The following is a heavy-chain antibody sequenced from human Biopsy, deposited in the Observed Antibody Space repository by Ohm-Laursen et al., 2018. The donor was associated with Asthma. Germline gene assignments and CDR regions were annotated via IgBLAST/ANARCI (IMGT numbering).Heavy chain of an antibody. CDR2: INSVFGTT. CDR1: GGTFNTYV. J-gene: IGHJ4*02. Sequence: SSVKVSCKSLGGTFNTYVIGWVRQAPGQGLEWMGGINSVFGTTTYPQKFQDRVTITADDSTSTVYVELSSLRSEDTAVYYCTRKAGSCISRTCYSLDFWGQGTLVTVSS. D-gene: IGHD2-2*01. CDR3: TRKAGSCISRTCYSLDF. V-gene: IGHV1-69*01.